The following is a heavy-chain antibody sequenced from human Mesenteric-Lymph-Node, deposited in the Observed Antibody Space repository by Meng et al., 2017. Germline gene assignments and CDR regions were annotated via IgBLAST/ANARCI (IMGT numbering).Heavy chain of an antibody. V-gene: IGHV1-18*01. D-gene: IGHD3-22*01. CDR1: GYTFTNYG. CDR2: ISAYNGNT. CDR3: ARVSDDYDRTGYYNFDY. Sequence: QVRLVQSGAEVKKPGASMKVSCTASGYTFTNYGISWVRQAPGQGLEWMGWISAYNGNTNYAQKLQGRVTMTTDTSMSTAYMELRSLRSDDTAVYYCARVSDDYDRTGYYNFDYWGQGTLVTVSS. J-gene: IGHJ4*02.